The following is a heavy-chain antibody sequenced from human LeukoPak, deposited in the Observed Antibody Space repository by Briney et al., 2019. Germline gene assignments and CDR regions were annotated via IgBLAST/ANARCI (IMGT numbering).Heavy chain of an antibody. V-gene: IGHV3-30*02. J-gene: IGHJ4*02. CDR3: AKDRYYYDSSGYPDY. Sequence: PGWSLRLSCAASGFTFSSYGMHWVHQAPGKGLEWVAFIRYDGSNKYYADSVKGRFTISRGNSKNTLYLQMNSLRAEDTAVYYCAKDRYYYDSSGYPDYWGQGTLVTVSS. CDR1: GFTFSSYG. D-gene: IGHD3-22*01. CDR2: IRYDGSNK.